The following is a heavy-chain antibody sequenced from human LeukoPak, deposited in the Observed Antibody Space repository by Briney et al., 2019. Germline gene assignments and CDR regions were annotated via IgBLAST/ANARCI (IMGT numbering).Heavy chain of an antibody. V-gene: IGHV1-18*01. J-gene: IGHJ3*02. CDR2: ISVYNGNT. Sequence: ASVKVSCKASGGTFNSYAISWVRQAPGQGLEWMGWISVYNGNTNYAQKFQGRVTMTTDTSTSTAHMELRSLRSDDTAVYYCARDGLIWGQGTLVTVSS. CDR3: ARDGLI. CDR1: GGTFNSYA.